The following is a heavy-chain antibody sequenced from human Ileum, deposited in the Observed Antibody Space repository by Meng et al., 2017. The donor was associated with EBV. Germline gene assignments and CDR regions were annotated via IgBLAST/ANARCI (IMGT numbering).Heavy chain of an antibody. Sequence: QVQLQESGPGLVKPSETLSLTCTVSGGSVSGAHSFWTWIRQPPGKGLEWIGYMSYSGSTNYSPPLESRVTISVDTSKNQFSLKLSSVTAADTAVYYCAGDPHSGSPHWGQGTLVTVSS. CDR3: AGDPHSGSPH. CDR1: GGSVSGAHSF. J-gene: IGHJ4*02. CDR2: MSYSGST. D-gene: IGHD1-26*01. V-gene: IGHV4-61*01.